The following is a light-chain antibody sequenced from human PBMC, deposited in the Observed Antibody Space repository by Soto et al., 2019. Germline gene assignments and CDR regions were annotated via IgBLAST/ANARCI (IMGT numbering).Light chain of an antibody. CDR2: KTS. CDR3: QQYNSYSHYT. Sequence: DVQMTQSPPTLSASVGDRVTITCRASQSINNWLAWLQQKPGKVPKRLIYKTSSLESGVPPRFSGSGSGAEFTLIISSLQPDDVATYYCQQYNSYSHYTFGQGTKLEIK. J-gene: IGKJ2*01. CDR1: QSINNW. V-gene: IGKV1-5*03.